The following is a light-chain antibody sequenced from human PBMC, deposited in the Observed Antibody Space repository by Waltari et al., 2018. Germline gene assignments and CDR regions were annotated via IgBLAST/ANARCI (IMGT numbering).Light chain of an antibody. CDR1: NSNIGGNS. V-gene: IGLV1-44*01. CDR3: AVWDDSLGGV. Sequence: QSVLTQPPSVSGTPGQRVTISCSGSNSNIGGNSVNWYQQVPGTAPKLLIYNDNQGPSGVPDRFAASKSGTSASLAITGLQSEDEADCYCAVWDDSLGGVFGGGTKLTVL. J-gene: IGLJ3*02. CDR2: NDN.